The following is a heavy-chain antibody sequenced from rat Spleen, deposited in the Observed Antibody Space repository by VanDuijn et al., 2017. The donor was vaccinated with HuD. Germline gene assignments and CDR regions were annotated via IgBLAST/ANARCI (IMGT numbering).Heavy chain of an antibody. Sequence: EVQLVESGGGLVQTGRSLKLSCIASGFILKNYWMTWIRQAPTKGLEWVASISPSGSISHYRDSVRGRFTIFRDVAKSTLYLQMDSLRSEDTATYYCATAGSRVSRFAYWGQGVMVTVSS. CDR3: ATAGSRVSRFAY. CDR2: ISPSGSIS. CDR1: GFILKNYW. D-gene: IGHD1-4*01. J-gene: IGHJ2*01. V-gene: IGHV5-19*01.